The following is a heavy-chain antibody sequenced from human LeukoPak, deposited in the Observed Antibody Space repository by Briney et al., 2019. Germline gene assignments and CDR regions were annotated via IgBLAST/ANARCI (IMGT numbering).Heavy chain of an antibody. V-gene: IGHV3-23*01. CDR1: GFTFSSYG. CDR3: AKGRPKGLSSCPFDY. D-gene: IGHD6-13*01. Sequence: PGGSLRLSCAASGFTFSSYGMSWVRQAPGKGLEWVSAISGGGGSTYYADSVKGRFTISRDNSKNTLYLQMNSLRAEDTAVYYCAKGRPKGLSSCPFDYWGQGTLVTVSS. CDR2: ISGGGGST. J-gene: IGHJ4*02.